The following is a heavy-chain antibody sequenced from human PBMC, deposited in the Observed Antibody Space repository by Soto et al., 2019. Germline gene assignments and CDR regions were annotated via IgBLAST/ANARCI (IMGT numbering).Heavy chain of an antibody. D-gene: IGHD5-12*01. CDR2: ITGSAGST. V-gene: IGHV3-23*01. Sequence: EVQLLESGGGLVQPGGSLRLSWAASGFTFSSYGMSWVRQAPGKGLEWVSSITGSAGSTYYADSVKGRFTISRDNSKNTLYLQMNSLRAEDTAVYDCAKDRNRWLRFDLGYWGQGTLVTVSS. J-gene: IGHJ4*02. CDR3: AKDRNRWLRFDLGY. CDR1: GFTFSSYG.